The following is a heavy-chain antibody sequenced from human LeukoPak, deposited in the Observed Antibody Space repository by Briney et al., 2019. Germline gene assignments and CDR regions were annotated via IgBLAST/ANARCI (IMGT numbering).Heavy chain of an antibody. CDR2: IHYSGIT. V-gene: IGHV4-59*01. CDR1: GGSISSNF. CDR3: ARLGYSFGISP. Sequence: KPSETLSLTCTVSGGSISSNFWNWIRQPPGKGPEWIGYIHYSGITNYNPFLKSRVTISVYTSKNQFSLKLSSVTAADTAVYWCARLGYSFGISPWGQGTMVTVSS. D-gene: IGHD5-18*01. J-gene: IGHJ4*02.